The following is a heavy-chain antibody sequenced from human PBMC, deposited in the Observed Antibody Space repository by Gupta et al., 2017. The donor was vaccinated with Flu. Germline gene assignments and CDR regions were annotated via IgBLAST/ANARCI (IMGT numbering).Heavy chain of an antibody. Sequence: GLEWMGWINTKTGTPEYAQGFTGRLVVALDTSVRTTYLQRSSLKAEDSAVYYCAREFCSGSGHGGADFFYMDVWGKGTTVTVSS. CDR2: INTKTGTP. J-gene: IGHJ6*03. CDR3: AREFCSGSGHGGADFFYMDV. V-gene: IGHV7-4-1*02. D-gene: IGHD6-19*01.